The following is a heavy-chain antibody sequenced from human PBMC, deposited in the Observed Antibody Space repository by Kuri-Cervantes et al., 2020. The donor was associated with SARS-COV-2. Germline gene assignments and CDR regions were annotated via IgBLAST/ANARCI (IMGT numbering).Heavy chain of an antibody. CDR1: GFTFSSYA. CDR2: ISGSGGST. Sequence: GESLKISCAASGFTFSSYAMSWVRQAPGKGLEWVSAISGSGGSTYYADSVKGRFTISRDNAKNSLYLQMNSLRVEDTAVYYCASLGAFDIWGQGTMVTVSS. CDR3: ASLGAFDI. J-gene: IGHJ3*02. V-gene: IGHV3-23*01.